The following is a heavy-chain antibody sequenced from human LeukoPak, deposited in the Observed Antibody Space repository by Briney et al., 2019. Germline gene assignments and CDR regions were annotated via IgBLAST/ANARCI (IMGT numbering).Heavy chain of an antibody. CDR3: ARAGGYSYYYYMDV. J-gene: IGHJ6*03. CDR1: GYTFTGYY. D-gene: IGHD3-22*01. V-gene: IGHV1-2*02. Sequence: ASVKLSCKASGYTFTGYYMHWVRQAPGQGLEWMGWINPNSGGTNYAQKFQGRVTMTRDTSISTAYMELSRLRSDDTAVYYCARAGGYSYYYYMDVWGKGTTVTVSS. CDR2: INPNSGGT.